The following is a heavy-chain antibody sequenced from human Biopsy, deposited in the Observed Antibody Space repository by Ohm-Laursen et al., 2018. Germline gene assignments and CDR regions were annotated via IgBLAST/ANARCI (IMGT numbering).Heavy chain of an antibody. CDR2: INHSGRT. CDR1: GESFNGYY. Sequence: SDTLSLTCPVYGESFNGYYWSWIRQTPGKGLEWIGEINHSGRTNYNPSLKSRVTISVDPSKNQFSLKVRSVTAADTAVYYCVRGVDYYDPYHYYALDVWGQGTTVTVSS. V-gene: IGHV4-34*01. D-gene: IGHD3-22*01. J-gene: IGHJ6*02. CDR3: VRGVDYYDPYHYYALDV.